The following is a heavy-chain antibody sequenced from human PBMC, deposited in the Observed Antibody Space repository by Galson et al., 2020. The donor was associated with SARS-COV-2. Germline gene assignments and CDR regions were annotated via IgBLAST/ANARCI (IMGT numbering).Heavy chain of an antibody. CDR2: ISYDGSNK. V-gene: IGHV3-30*18. J-gene: IGHJ4*02. CDR1: GFTFSSYG. D-gene: IGHD6-6*01. CDR3: AKSGRMGYSSSSVLEAKVPYYFDY. Sequence: TGGSLRLSCAASGFTFSSYGMHWVRQAPGKGLEWVAVISYDGSNKYYADSVKGRFTIFRDNSKNTLYLQMNSLRAEDTAVYYCAKSGRMGYSSSSVLEAKVPYYFDYWGQGTLVTVSS.